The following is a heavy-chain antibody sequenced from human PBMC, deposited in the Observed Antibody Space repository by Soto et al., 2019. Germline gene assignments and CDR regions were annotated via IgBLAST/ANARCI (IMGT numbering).Heavy chain of an antibody. Sequence: GGSLRLSCAASGFTLSSYGMHWVRQAPGKGLEWVAVISYDGSNKYYADSVKGRFTISRDNSKNTLYLQMNSLRAEDTAVYYCAKDYNYYDSSGPIDYWGQGTLVTVS. V-gene: IGHV3-30*18. CDR2: ISYDGSNK. CDR1: GFTLSSYG. CDR3: AKDYNYYDSSGPIDY. D-gene: IGHD3-22*01. J-gene: IGHJ4*02.